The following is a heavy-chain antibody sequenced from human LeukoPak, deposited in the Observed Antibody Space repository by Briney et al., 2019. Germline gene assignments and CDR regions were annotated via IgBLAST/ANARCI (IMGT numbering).Heavy chain of an antibody. D-gene: IGHD3-22*01. CDR2: IHWDDDK. J-gene: IGHJ3*01. CDR3: ARTRSSAYYDAFDV. V-gene: IGHV2-5*02. CDR1: GFSLSNSEVG. Sequence: SGPTLVKPTQTLTLTCSFSGFSLSNSEVGVGWIRQPPGKALEWLAVIHWDDDKRFSRSLKSRLTITKDTVKNQVVPSLTDMDPADTGTYHCARTRSSAYYDAFDVWGQGRMVIVSS.